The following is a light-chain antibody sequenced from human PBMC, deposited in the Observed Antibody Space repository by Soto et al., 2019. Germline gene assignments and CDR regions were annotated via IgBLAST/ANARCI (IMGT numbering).Light chain of an antibody. J-gene: IGLJ2*01. CDR3: AAWDDSLNAVV. CDR1: SSNIGNNA. Sequence: QSVLTQPPSVSDAPRQRVTISCSGSSSNIGNNAVNWYQQLPGMAPKLLIHYDDLLTSGVSDRFSGSKSGTSASLAISGLQSDDEADYYCAAWDDSLNAVVFGGGTKLTVL. CDR2: YDD. V-gene: IGLV1-36*01.